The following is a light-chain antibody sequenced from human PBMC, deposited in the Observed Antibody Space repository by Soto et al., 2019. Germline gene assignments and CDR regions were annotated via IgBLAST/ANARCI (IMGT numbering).Light chain of an antibody. J-gene: IGKJ4*01. CDR2: HAS. Sequence: ENVLTQSPGTLSLSPGERATLSCRASQSISSSYLAWYQQKPGQTPRLLIYHASSRATGIPDRFSGSGSGKDFTLTISRLEPEDFAVSSCQQYGASLLTFGEGTKVEIK. CDR1: QSISSSY. CDR3: QQYGASLLT. V-gene: IGKV3-20*01.